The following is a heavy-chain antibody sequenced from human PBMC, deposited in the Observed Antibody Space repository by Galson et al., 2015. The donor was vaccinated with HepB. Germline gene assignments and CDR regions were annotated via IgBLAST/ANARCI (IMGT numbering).Heavy chain of an antibody. CDR2: INPSGGST. CDR1: GYTFTSYY. CDR3: ARDRGDGDYVD. V-gene: IGHV1-46*04. D-gene: IGHD4-17*01. Sequence: SVKVSCKASGYTFTSYYMHWVRQAPGQGLEWMGIINPSGGSTSYAQKLQGRVTMTRDTSTSTVYMELSSLRSEDTAVYYCARDRGDGDYVDWGQGTLVTVSS. J-gene: IGHJ4*02.